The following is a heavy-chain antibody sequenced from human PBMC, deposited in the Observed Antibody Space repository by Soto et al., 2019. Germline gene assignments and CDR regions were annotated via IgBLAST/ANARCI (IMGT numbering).Heavy chain of an antibody. Sequence: SETLSLTCTVSGGSISSGDYYWSWIRQPPGKGLEWIGYIYYSGSTYYNPSLKSRVTISVDTSKNQFSLKLSSVTAADTAVYYCARDARGYDYVWGSYRPTWFDPWGQGTLVTVSS. CDR2: IYYSGST. V-gene: IGHV4-30-4*01. CDR1: GGSISSGDYY. D-gene: IGHD3-16*02. CDR3: ARDARGYDYVWGSYRPTWFDP. J-gene: IGHJ5*02.